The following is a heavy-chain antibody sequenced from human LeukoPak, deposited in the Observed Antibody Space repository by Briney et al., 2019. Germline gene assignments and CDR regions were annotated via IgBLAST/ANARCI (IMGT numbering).Heavy chain of an antibody. J-gene: IGHJ5*02. V-gene: IGHV4-34*01. Sequence: PSETLSLTCAVYGGSFRGYYWTWIRQTPGKGLEWIGEINHSGSTNYNPSLKSRVTISVDTSKNQSSLKLSSVTAADTAIYYCAIRLERRESWFDPWGQGTLVTVSS. CDR1: GGSFRGYY. CDR3: AIRLERRESWFDP. D-gene: IGHD1-1*01. CDR2: INHSGST.